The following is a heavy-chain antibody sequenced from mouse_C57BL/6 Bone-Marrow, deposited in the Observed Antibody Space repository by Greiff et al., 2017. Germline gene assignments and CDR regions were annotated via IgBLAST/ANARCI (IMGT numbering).Heavy chain of an antibody. CDR3: ARSGYYGSSSWFAY. V-gene: IGHV14-2*01. CDR2: IDPEDGET. D-gene: IGHD1-1*01. CDR1: GFNIKDYY. Sequence: VQLQQSGAELVKPGASVKLSCTASGFNIKDYYIHWVKQRTEQGLEWIGRIDPEDGETKYAPKFQDKATITADTSSNTAYLQLSSLTSEDSAVYFCARSGYYGSSSWFAYWGQGTLVTVSA. J-gene: IGHJ3*01.